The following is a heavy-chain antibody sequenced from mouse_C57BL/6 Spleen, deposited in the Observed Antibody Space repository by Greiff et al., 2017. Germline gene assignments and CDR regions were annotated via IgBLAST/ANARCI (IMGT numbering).Heavy chain of an antibody. CDR1: GYTFTDYE. CDR2: IDPETGGT. J-gene: IGHJ2*01. D-gene: IGHD1-1*01. Sequence: QVHVKQSGAELVRPGASVTLSCKASGYTFTDYEMHWVKQTPVHGLEWIGAIDPETGGTAYKQKFKGKAILTADKSSSTAYMELRSLTSEDSAVYYCTRWRLLRGFDYWGQGTTLTVSS. CDR3: TRWRLLRGFDY. V-gene: IGHV1-15*01.